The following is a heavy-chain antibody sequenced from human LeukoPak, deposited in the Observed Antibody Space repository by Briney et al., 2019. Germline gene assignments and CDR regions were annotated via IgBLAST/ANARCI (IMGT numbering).Heavy chain of an antibody. CDR1: GYTFTGYY. Sequence: ASVKVSCKASGYTFTGYYMHWVRQAPGQGLEWMGWINPNSGGTNYAQKFQGRVTMTRDTSISTAYMELSRLRSDDTAVYYCARVRIEYYYYGMDVWGQGTTVTVS. CDR2: INPNSGGT. CDR3: ARVRIEYYYYGMDV. J-gene: IGHJ6*02. V-gene: IGHV1-2*02.